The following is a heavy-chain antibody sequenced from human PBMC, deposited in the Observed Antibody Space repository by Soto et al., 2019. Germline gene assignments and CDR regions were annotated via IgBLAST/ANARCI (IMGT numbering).Heavy chain of an antibody. D-gene: IGHD6-19*01. CDR3: ARRAVYLSSGYYYFDY. J-gene: IGHJ4*02. CDR2: IIPMFGIT. CDR1: GGTFSSYG. Sequence: SVKVSCKASGGTFSSYGINWVRQAPGQGLEWMGGIIPMFGITNHAQKFQGRATLSAAESTSTAYMELSSLRSDDTAVYYCARRAVYLSSGYYYFDYWGRGTLVTVSS. V-gene: IGHV1-69*13.